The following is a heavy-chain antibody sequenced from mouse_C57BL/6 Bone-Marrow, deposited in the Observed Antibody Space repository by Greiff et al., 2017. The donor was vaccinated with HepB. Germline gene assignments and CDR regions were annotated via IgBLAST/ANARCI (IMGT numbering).Heavy chain of an antibody. CDR2: INPDSSTI. CDR3: ARASSNPFAY. D-gene: IGHD2-5*01. CDR1: GVDFSRYW. J-gene: IGHJ3*01. Sequence: EADGVDFSRYWMSWVRRAPGKGLEWIGEINPDSSTINYAPSLKDKFIISRDNAKNTLYLQMSKVRSEDTALYYCARASSNPFAYWGQGTLVTVSA. V-gene: IGHV4-1*01.